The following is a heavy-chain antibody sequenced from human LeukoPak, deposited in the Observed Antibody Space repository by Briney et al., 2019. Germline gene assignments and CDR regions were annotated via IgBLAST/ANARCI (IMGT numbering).Heavy chain of an antibody. CDR2: IRYDGSNK. Sequence: GGSLRLSCAASGFTFSSYGMHWVRQAPGKGLEWVAFIRYDGSNKYYADSVKGRFTISRDNSKNTLYLQMNSLRAEDTAVYYCTRLEGDYYYYMDVWGKGTTVTVSS. CDR1: GFTFSSYG. V-gene: IGHV3-30*02. CDR3: TRLEGDYYYYMDV. J-gene: IGHJ6*03.